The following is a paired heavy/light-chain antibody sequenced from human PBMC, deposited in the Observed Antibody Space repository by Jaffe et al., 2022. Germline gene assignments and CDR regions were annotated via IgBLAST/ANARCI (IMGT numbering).Heavy chain of an antibody. V-gene: IGHV1-69*02. Sequence: QVQLVQSGAEVKKPGSSVKVSCKASGDTFSNYTISWVRQAPGQGLEWMGRILPLLGMTNYAQKFQGRVTITADKSTTTAYMELSSLRFEDTAVYYCARAFRRSSSLYYFDNWGQGTLVTVSS. CDR2: ILPLLGMT. D-gene: IGHD6-13*01. CDR1: GDTFSNYT. J-gene: IGHJ4*02. CDR3: ARAFRRSSSLYYFDN.
Light chain of an antibody. CDR1: QSLLYPSSDKNY. CDR2: WAS. CDR3: QQYYSSPWT. V-gene: IGKV4-1*01. Sequence: DIVLTQSPDSLAVSLGERTTITCKSSQSLLYPSSDKNYLAWYQQKPGQPPKVLVYWASTRESGVPDRFSGSGTGTDFTLTISSLQAEDVAVYYCQQYYSSPWTFGQGTRVEIK. J-gene: IGKJ1*01.